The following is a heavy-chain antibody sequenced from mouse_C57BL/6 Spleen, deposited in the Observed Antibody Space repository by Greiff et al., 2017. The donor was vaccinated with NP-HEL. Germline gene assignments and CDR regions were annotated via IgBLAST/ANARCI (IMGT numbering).Heavy chain of an antibody. CDR1: GYTFTSYD. D-gene: IGHD2-4*01. Sequence: QVQLQQSGPELVKPGASVKLSCKASGYTFTSYDINWVKQRPGQGLEWIGWIYPRDGSTKYTEKFKGKATLTVDTSSSTAYMELHSLTSEDSAVYFCARSSYDYDEGAWFAYWGQGTLVTVSA. CDR3: ARSSYDYDEGAWFAY. J-gene: IGHJ3*01. CDR2: IYPRDGST. V-gene: IGHV1-85*01.